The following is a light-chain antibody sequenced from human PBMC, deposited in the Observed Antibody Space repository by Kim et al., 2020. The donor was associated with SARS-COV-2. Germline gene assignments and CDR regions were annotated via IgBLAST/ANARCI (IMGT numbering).Light chain of an antibody. CDR3: QQYGSSRWT. V-gene: IGKV3-20*01. Sequence: ENVLTQSPGTLSLSPGERATLSCRASQSVSSNYVAWYQQKLGQAPRPLMYDGSTRATGIPDRFSGSGSGTDFTLTISRLEPEDFAVYYCQQYGSSRWTFGQGTKVDIK. CDR1: QSVSSNY. J-gene: IGKJ1*01. CDR2: DGS.